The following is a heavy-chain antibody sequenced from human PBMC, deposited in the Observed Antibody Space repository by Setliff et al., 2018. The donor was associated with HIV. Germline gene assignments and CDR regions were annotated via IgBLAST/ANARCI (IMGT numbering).Heavy chain of an antibody. J-gene: IGHJ5*01. CDR2: IRPADSDT. D-gene: IGHD6-13*01. V-gene: IGHV5-51*01. CDR1: GYSFTSYW. CDR3: ARVFSAGWFDS. Sequence: PGESLKISCKGSGYSFTSYWIGWVRQMPGKGLEWMGIIRPADSDTRVNPSFQGHVTISADKSISTTYLQWSSLRASDTAMYYCARVFSAGWFDSWGQGTLVTVS.